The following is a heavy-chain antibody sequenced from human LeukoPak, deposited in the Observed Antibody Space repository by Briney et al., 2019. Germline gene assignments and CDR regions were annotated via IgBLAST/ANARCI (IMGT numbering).Heavy chain of an antibody. CDR2: ISYDGSNK. CDR1: GFTFSSYS. CDR3: ARDYVIDY. D-gene: IGHD2-21*01. V-gene: IGHV3-30*03. Sequence: GALRLSCAASGFTFSSYSMNWVRQAPGKGLEWVAVISYDGSNKYYADSVKGRFTISRDNSKNTLYLQMNSLRAEDTAVYYCARDYVIDYWGQGTLVTVSS. J-gene: IGHJ4*02.